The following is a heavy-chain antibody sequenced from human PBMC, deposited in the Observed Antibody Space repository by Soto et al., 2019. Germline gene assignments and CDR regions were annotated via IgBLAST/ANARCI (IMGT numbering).Heavy chain of an antibody. CDR2: MNPNSGNT. Sequence: QVQLVQSGAEVKKPGASVKVSCKASGYTFTSYNINWVRQATGQGLEWLGWMNPNSGNTGYAQTFQDRITLTRDTSITTAYMELSSLRSDDTAVYFCVRYGGAAAYWGQGTLVTVSS. CDR1: GYTFTSYN. D-gene: IGHD5-12*01. J-gene: IGHJ4*02. CDR3: VRYGGAAAY. V-gene: IGHV1-8*01.